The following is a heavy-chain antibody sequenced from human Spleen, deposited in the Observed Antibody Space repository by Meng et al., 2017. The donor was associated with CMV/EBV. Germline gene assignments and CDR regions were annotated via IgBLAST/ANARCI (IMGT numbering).Heavy chain of an antibody. J-gene: IGHJ4*02. V-gene: IGHV3-11*04. CDR2: ISRSGDTI. CDR3: ARDRDSSGYYTLDS. Sequence: VSGFTCSHYYMNWIRQAPGKGLEWVSFISRSGDTIYYADSVKGRFTISRDNAKNSLYLQMNSLRAEDTALYFCARDRDSSGYYTLDSWGQGTLVTVSS. CDR1: GFTCSHYY. D-gene: IGHD3-22*01.